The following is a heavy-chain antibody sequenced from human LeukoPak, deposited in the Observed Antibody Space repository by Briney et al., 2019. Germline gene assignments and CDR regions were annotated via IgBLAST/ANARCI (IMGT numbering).Heavy chain of an antibody. J-gene: IGHJ4*02. D-gene: IGHD1-26*01. CDR2: IDHNRST. CDR3: ARDGPASGSYYTYDY. V-gene: IGHV4-34*01. CDR1: GGSFSDYS. Sequence: SETLSLTCAVYGGSFSDYSWSWIRQPPGKGLEWIGEIDHNRSTNYNPSLKSRVTISVDTSKNQFSLKLSSVTAADTAVYYCARDGPASGSYYTYDYWGQGTLVTVSS.